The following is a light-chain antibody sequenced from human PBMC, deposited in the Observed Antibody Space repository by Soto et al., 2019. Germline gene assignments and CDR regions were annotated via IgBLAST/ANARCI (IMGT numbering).Light chain of an antibody. Sequence: ENVLTQSPGILYLSPGERATLSCRASQTINGNYLAWYQQRPGQAPRLLISGASSRATGVPEKFSGSGSGTDFTVTISRLGPEDSAVYYCQQYNSPQWTFGQGTKVEI. CDR2: GAS. CDR3: QQYNSPQWT. V-gene: IGKV3-20*01. CDR1: QTINGNY. J-gene: IGKJ1*01.